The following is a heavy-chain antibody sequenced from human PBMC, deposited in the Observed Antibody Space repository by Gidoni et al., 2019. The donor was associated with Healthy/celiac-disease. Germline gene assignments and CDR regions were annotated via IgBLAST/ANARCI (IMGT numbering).Heavy chain of an antibody. D-gene: IGHD6-19*01. V-gene: IGHV4-34*01. J-gene: IGHJ4*02. CDR3: ARVGSGWYSYYFDY. Sequence: QVQLQQWGAGLLKPSETLSLTCAVYGGSFSGYYWSWIRQPPGKGLEWIGEINHSGSTNYNPSLKSRVTISVDTSKNQFSLKLSSVTAADTAVYYCARVGSGWYSYYFDYWGQGTLVTVSS. CDR1: GGSFSGYY. CDR2: INHSGST.